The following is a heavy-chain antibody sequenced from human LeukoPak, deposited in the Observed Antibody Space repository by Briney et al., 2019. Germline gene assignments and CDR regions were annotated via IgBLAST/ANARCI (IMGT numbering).Heavy chain of an antibody. Sequence: KAGESLKISCEASGYSFTSYWIGWVRQMPGKGLEWMGIIYPGDSDTRYSPSFQGQVTISADKSISTAYLQWSSLKASDTAMYYCATRGELSGGTIYYWGQGTLVTVSS. D-gene: IGHD3-16*02. CDR1: GYSFTSYW. V-gene: IGHV5-51*01. CDR2: IYPGDSDT. J-gene: IGHJ4*02. CDR3: ATRGELSGGTIYY.